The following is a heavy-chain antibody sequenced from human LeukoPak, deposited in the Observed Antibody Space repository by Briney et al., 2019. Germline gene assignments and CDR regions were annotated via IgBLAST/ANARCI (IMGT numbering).Heavy chain of an antibody. CDR1: GFAFGSYG. D-gene: IGHD3-22*01. V-gene: IGHV3-23*01. CDR3: APMHGYYDGSGYWVQ. CDR2: ITPNAART. J-gene: IGHJ1*01. Sequence: GGSLRLSCAAPGFAFGSYGMSRGRQAPGKGPEWVSFITPNAARTSYAGSVEGRFTISRDNPRNTLYMQMNSLRDEDMAVYYGAPMHGYYDGSGYWVQWGQGTLVTVSS.